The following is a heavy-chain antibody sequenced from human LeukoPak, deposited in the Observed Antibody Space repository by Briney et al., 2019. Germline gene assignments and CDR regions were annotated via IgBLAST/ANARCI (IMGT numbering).Heavy chain of an antibody. CDR1: GYTFTSYD. CDR3: ARGQEGYCSGGSCYPGDY. CDR2: MNPNSGNT. V-gene: IGHV1-8*03. Sequence: ASVKVSCKASGYTFTSYDVNWVRQATGQGLEWMGWMNPNSGNTGYAQKFQGRVTISRNTSITTAYMELSGLTSEDTAVYYCARGQEGYCSGGSCYPGDYWGQGTLVTVSS. J-gene: IGHJ4*02. D-gene: IGHD2-15*01.